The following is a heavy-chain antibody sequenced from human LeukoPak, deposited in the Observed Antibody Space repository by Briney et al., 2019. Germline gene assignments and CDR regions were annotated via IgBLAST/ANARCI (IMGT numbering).Heavy chain of an antibody. CDR2: IFGSGGSP. Sequence: GGSLRLSCVASGFTFSSYAMSWVRQAPGKGLEWVSAIFGSGGSPFYVDSVKGRFTISRDNSKNTLYLQMNSLRAEDMAVYYCARAPSGLIKGSFDIWGQGTMVTVSS. J-gene: IGHJ3*02. D-gene: IGHD5-12*01. V-gene: IGHV3-23*01. CDR3: ARAPSGLIKGSFDI. CDR1: GFTFSSYA.